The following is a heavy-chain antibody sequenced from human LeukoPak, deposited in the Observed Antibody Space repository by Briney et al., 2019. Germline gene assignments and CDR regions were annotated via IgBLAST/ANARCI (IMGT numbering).Heavy chain of an antibody. CDR3: ARRISGYYIDY. CDR1: GYSFTNYW. D-gene: IGHD1-26*01. Sequence: GESLKISCKGSGYSFTNYWIGWVRQMPGKGLEWMGIIHPADSDTKYSPSFEGQVTISADKSINTAYLQWSSLKASDTAIYFCARRISGYYIDYWGQGTLVTVSS. V-gene: IGHV5-51*01. J-gene: IGHJ4*02. CDR2: IHPADSDT.